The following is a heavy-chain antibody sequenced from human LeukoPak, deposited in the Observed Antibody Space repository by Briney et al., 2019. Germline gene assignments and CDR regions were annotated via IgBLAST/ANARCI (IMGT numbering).Heavy chain of an antibody. CDR3: AKVSPPYYYGSGTNWFDP. Sequence: GGSLRLSCAASGFTFSSYSMNWVRQAPGKGLEWVSSISSSSSYIYYADSVKGRFTISRDNAKNSLYLQMNSLRAEDTAVYYCAKVSPPYYYGSGTNWFDPWGQGTLVTVSS. J-gene: IGHJ5*02. D-gene: IGHD3-10*01. CDR1: GFTFSSYS. CDR2: ISSSSSYI. V-gene: IGHV3-21*01.